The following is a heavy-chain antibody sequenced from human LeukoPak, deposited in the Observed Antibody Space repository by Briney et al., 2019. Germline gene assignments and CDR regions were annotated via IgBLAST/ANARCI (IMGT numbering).Heavy chain of an antibody. Sequence: ASVKVSCKASGYTFTSYYMHWVRQAPGQGLEWMGLINPTGGSTGYAQKFQGRVTMTRDMSTSTDYMELSSLRSDDTAVYYCAKAGVVPAALGAFDIWGQGTMVTVSS. V-gene: IGHV1-46*01. D-gene: IGHD2-2*01. CDR1: GYTFTSYY. CDR2: INPTGGST. J-gene: IGHJ3*02. CDR3: AKAGVVPAALGAFDI.